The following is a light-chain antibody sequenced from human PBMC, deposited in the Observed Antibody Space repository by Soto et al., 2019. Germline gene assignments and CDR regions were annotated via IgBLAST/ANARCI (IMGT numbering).Light chain of an antibody. J-gene: IGKJ2*01. Sequence: EFVLTQSPGTLSLSPGERATLSCRASQSVSSNYLAWYQQKPGQAPRLLIYGASIRATGLPDRFSGSGSGTDFTLTISRLEPEDFAVYYCQQYGSSYTFGQGTKVDIK. CDR1: QSVSSNY. CDR3: QQYGSSYT. V-gene: IGKV3-20*01. CDR2: GAS.